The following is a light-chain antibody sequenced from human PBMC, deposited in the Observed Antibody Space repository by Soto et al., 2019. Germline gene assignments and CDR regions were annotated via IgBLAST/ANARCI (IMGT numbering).Light chain of an antibody. CDR2: GAS. CDR1: QSLSSN. Sequence: EIVMTQSPATLSVSPGERATLSCRASQSLSSNLAWYQQKPGQAPRLLIYGASTRAPGIPARFSGSGSGTDFTPTISSLEPEDFAVYYRQQCANWQPKWTFGQGTKV. CDR3: QQCANWQPKWT. J-gene: IGKJ1*01. V-gene: IGKV3D-15*01.